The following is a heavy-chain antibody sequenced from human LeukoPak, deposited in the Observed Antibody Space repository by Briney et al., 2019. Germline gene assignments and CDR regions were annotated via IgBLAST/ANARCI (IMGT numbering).Heavy chain of an antibody. V-gene: IGHV1-69*13. CDR2: IIPIFGTT. D-gene: IGHD6-13*01. CDR3: AREDSSSWFLDY. Sequence: SVKVSCKASGGTFGSYAISWVRQAPGQGLEWMGGIIPIFGTTNYAQKFQGRGTITADESTSTAYMELSSLRSEDTAVYYCAREDSSSWFLDYWGQGTLVTVSS. CDR1: GGTFGSYA. J-gene: IGHJ4*02.